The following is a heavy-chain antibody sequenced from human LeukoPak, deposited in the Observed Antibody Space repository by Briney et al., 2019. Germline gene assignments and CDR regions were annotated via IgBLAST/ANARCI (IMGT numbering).Heavy chain of an antibody. Sequence: GGSLRLSCAASGFTVSSSFLSWVRQAPGKGLEWVSVIYTGGSTYYADSVKGRFTISRDNSKNTVYLQMNSLRAEDTAIYYCAKTGCTSTGCYENYWGQGTLVTVSS. CDR2: IYTGGST. CDR1: GFTVSSSF. J-gene: IGHJ4*02. V-gene: IGHV3-53*01. CDR3: AKTGCTSTGCYENY. D-gene: IGHD2-2*01.